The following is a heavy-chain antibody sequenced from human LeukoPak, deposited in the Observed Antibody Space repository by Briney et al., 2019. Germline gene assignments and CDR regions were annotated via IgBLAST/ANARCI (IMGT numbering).Heavy chain of an antibody. CDR3: ARVHVYYDFWSGYYGDYGMDV. Sequence: GGSLRLSCAASGFTVSSNYMSWVRQAPGKGLEWVSVIYSGGSTYYADSVKGRFTISRDNSKNTLYLQMNSLRAEDTAVYYCARVHVYYDFWSGYYGDYGMDVWGQGTTVTVSS. D-gene: IGHD3-3*01. V-gene: IGHV3-53*01. J-gene: IGHJ6*02. CDR1: GFTVSSNY. CDR2: IYSGGST.